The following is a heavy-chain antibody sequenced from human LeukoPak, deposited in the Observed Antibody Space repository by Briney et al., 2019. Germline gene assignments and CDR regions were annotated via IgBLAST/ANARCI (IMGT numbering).Heavy chain of an antibody. CDR3: ARGRGYNAFDI. Sequence: SETLSLTCAVYGGSFSGYYWSWIRQPPGKGLEWIGEINHSGSTNYNPSLKSRVTISVDTSRNQFSLKLSSVTAADTAVYYCARGRGYNAFDIWGQGTMVTVSS. D-gene: IGHD5-18*01. CDR2: INHSGST. CDR1: GGSFSGYY. V-gene: IGHV4-34*01. J-gene: IGHJ3*02.